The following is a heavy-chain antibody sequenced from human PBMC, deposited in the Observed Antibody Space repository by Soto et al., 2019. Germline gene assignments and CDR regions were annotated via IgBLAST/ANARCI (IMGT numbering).Heavy chain of an antibody. Sequence: ASVKVSCKASGYTFTSYDINWVRQATGQGLEWMGWMNPNSGNTGYAQKFQGRVTMTRNTSISTAYMELSSLRSEDTAVYYCARVRNGGGWFEPWGQGTLVTVSS. D-gene: IGHD1-1*01. CDR3: ARVRNGGGWFEP. CDR1: GYTFTSYD. CDR2: MNPNSGNT. J-gene: IGHJ5*02. V-gene: IGHV1-8*01.